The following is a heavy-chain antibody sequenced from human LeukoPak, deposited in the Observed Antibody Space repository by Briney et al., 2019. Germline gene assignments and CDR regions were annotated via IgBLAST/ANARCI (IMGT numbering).Heavy chain of an antibody. V-gene: IGHV3-23*01. J-gene: IGHJ4*02. D-gene: IGHD1-26*01. CDR2: ISGSGGTT. Sequence: GGSLRLSCAASGFTFSSYAMSWVRQAPGKGLEWVSGISGSGGTTYYADSVKGRFTISRDNAKNSLYLQMNSLRAEDTAVYYCARSNGMVAYWGQGTLVTVSS. CDR3: ARSNGMVAY. CDR1: GFTFSSYA.